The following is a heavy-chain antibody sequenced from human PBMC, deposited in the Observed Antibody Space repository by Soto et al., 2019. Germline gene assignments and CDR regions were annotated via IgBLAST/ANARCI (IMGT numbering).Heavy chain of an antibody. CDR1: GFTFSSYA. V-gene: IGHV3-23*01. Sequence: EVQLLESGGGLVQPGGSLRLSCAASGFTFSSYAMSWVRQAPGKGVEWVSAIGVSGDTTYYADSVKGRFTISRDNSKNTLYLQMGSLRAEETAVYYCAKVRSFGELRSLYWGQGTLVTVSS. J-gene: IGHJ4*02. CDR3: AKVRSFGELRSLY. D-gene: IGHD3-10*01. CDR2: IGVSGDTT.